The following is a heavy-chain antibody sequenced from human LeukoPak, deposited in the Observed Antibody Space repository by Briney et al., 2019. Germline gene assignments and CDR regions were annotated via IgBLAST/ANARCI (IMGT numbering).Heavy chain of an antibody. D-gene: IGHD2-15*01. CDR2: IKSKIDGGTT. Sequence: AGGSLRLSCAASGFTFTDAWMNWVRQAPGKGLEWVGRIKSKIDGGTTDYAAPVKGRFTVSRDDSKNMLYLEMNSLENEDTAVYYCSAYPVGVVVVATCYFDYWGQGTLVTVSS. J-gene: IGHJ4*02. CDR3: SAYPVGVVVVATCYFDY. V-gene: IGHV3-15*01. CDR1: GFTFTDAW.